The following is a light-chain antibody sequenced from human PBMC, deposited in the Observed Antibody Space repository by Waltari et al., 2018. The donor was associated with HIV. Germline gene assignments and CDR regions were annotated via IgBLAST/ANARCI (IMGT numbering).Light chain of an antibody. J-gene: IGLJ1*01. V-gene: IGLV2-11*01. CDR1: SSDVGDYNS. Sequence: QSALTQPRSVSGSPGQSVTISCTGTSSDVGDYNSVSWYQQHPGKAPKLTIYDVSKWPSGVPDRFSGSKSGNTASLTISGLQAEDEADYYCCSYAVTCTYVFGAGTRVTVL. CDR3: CSYAVTCTYV. CDR2: DVS.